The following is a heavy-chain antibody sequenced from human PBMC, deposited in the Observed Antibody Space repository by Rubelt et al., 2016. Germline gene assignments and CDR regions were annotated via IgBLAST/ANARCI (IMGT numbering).Heavy chain of an antibody. J-gene: IGHJ3*02. D-gene: IGHD2-2*02. Sequence: EVQLVESGGGLVQPGGSLRLSCAASGFTFSSYWMHWVRQAPGKGLVWVSRFNSDGSSTSYADYGKGRFTISRDNGKNTLYLQMNSLRAEDTAVYYCARSGPDVVVPAAIRVEGDAFDIWGQGTMVTVSS. V-gene: IGHV3-74*01. CDR3: ARSGPDVVVPAAIRVEGDAFDI. CDR1: GFTFSSYW. CDR2: FNSDGSST.